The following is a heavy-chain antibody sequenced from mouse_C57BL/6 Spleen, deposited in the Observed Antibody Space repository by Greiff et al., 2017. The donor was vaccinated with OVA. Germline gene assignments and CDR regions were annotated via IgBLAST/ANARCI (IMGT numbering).Heavy chain of an antibody. CDR2: IDPSDSYT. D-gene: IGHD4-1*02. J-gene: IGHJ2*01. CDR3: ASKASTGFDY. CDR1: GYTFTSYW. V-gene: IGHV1-69*01. Sequence: QVQLQQSGAELAKPGASVKLSCKASGYTFTSYWMHWVKQRPGQGLEWIGEIDPSDSYTNYNQKFKGKSTLTVDKSSSTAYMQLSSLTSEDSAVYYCASKASTGFDYWGQGTTLTVSS.